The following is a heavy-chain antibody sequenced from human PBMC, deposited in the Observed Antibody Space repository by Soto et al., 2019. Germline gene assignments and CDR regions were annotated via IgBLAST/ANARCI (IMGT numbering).Heavy chain of an antibody. J-gene: IGHJ5*02. D-gene: IGHD2-21*02. V-gene: IGHV1-69*01. CDR3: ARGRIYCGGDCFRDKTNEENWFDP. CDR2: ITPIFGTA. Sequence: QVQLVQSGAEVKKPGSSVKVSCKACGGTFSSYAISWVRQAPGQGHEWMGGITPIFGTANYAQKFQGRVTITADESTSTAYRELSRLRSEDTGVDYCARGRIYCGGDCFRDKTNEENWFDPWGQGTLVTVTS. CDR1: GGTFSSYA.